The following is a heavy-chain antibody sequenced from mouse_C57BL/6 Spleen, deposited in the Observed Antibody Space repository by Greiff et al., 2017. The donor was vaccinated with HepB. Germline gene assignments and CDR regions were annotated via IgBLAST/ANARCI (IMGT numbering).Heavy chain of an antibody. J-gene: IGHJ2*01. Sequence: QVQLQQPGAELVRPGSSVKLSCKASGYNFTSYWMDWVKQRPGQGLEWIGNIYPSDSETHYNQKFKDKATLTVDKSTSTAYMQLSSLTSEDSAVYYSARKLGRRDYFDYWGQGTTLTVSS. CDR2: IYPSDSET. CDR3: ARKLGRRDYFDY. V-gene: IGHV1-61*01. CDR1: GYNFTSYW. D-gene: IGHD4-1*01.